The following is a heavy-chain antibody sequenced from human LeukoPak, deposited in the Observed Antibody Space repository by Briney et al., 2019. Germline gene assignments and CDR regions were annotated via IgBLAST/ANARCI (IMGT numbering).Heavy chain of an antibody. D-gene: IGHD3-22*01. Sequence: SETLSLTCTVSGGSINNYYWSWIRQPPGKGREWIGYIYYSGSTNYNPSLKSRVTISVDTSKNQFSLKLSSLTAADTAVYYCARHRGSGYPYFDYWGQGTLVTVSS. J-gene: IGHJ4*02. CDR3: ARHRGSGYPYFDY. CDR1: GGSINNYY. V-gene: IGHV4-59*01. CDR2: IYYSGST.